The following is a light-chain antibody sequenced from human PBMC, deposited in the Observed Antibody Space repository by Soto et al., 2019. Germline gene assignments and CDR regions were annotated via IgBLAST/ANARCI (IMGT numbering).Light chain of an antibody. Sequence: DIQMTQSPSSLSASVGDRVTITCRASQGIRNYLAWYHQKPGKVPKVLIYAASTLQSGVPSRFSGSGSGTDFTLTISSLQPEDFATYYCQQSYSTPWTFGQGTKVEIK. CDR3: QQSYSTPWT. CDR1: QGIRNY. J-gene: IGKJ1*01. V-gene: IGKV1-27*01. CDR2: AAS.